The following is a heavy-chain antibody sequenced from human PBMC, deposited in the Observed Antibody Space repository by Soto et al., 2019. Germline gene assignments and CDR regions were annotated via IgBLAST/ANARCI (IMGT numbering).Heavy chain of an antibody. D-gene: IGHD3-16*02. CDR2: ISGSGGST. CDR3: AKDLDDYIWGSYRRNYFDY. V-gene: IGHV3-23*01. J-gene: IGHJ4*02. CDR1: GFTFSCYA. Sequence: GSLRLSCAASGFTFSCYAMSWVRQAPGKGLEWVSAISGSGGSTYYADSVKGRFTISRDNSKNTLYLQMNSLRAEDTAVYYCAKDLDDYIWGSYRRNYFDYWGQGTLVTVSS.